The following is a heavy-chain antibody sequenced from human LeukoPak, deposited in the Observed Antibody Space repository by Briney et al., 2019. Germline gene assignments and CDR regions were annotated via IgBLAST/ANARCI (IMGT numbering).Heavy chain of an antibody. CDR2: IYYTGTT. V-gene: IGHV4-31*03. D-gene: IGHD5-18*01. CDR1: GSSISSGYY. CDR3: ARGPSSYDYDF. J-gene: IGHJ4*02. Sequence: SETLSLTCTVGSSISSGYYWSWIRLLPGKGLEWIGFIYYTGTTSYNPSLMSRITISVDTSKNQFSLELTSVTAADTAVYYCARGPSSYDYDFWGQGTLVTVSS.